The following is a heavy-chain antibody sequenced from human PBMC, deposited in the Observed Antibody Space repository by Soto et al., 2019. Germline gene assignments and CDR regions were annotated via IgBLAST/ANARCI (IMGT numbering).Heavy chain of an antibody. CDR1: GASVSSGDYY. J-gene: IGHJ4*02. Sequence: SETLSLTCTVSGASVSSGDYYWSWIRQPPGKGLEWIGYIYYSGSTFYNPSLKSRVFISEDTSKNQFSLRLGSVTAADTAVYYCARDPILATECYYDYWSRGALVTVSS. V-gene: IGHV4-30-4*01. CDR2: IYYSGST. CDR3: ARDPILATECYYDY. D-gene: IGHD1-26*01.